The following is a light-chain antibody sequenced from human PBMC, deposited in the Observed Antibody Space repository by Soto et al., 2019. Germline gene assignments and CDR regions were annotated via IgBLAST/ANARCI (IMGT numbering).Light chain of an antibody. J-gene: IGLJ3*02. CDR2: DNN. Sequence: QSFLTQPPSVSAAPGQKVTISCSGSSSNIGNDFVSWYQQLPGRAPKLLIYDNNKQPSGIPDRFSGSKSGTSATLGITGLQTWDEADYYCGTWDTRLNARVFGGGTKLTVL. CDR1: SSNIGNDF. CDR3: GTWDTRLNARV. V-gene: IGLV1-51*01.